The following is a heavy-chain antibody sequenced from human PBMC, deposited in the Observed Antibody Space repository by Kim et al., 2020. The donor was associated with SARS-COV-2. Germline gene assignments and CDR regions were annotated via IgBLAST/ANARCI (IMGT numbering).Heavy chain of an antibody. J-gene: IGHJ4*02. CDR2: INHSGST. Sequence: SETLSLTCAVYGGSFSGYYWSWIRQPPGKGLEWIGEINHSGSTNYNPSLKSRVTISVDTSKNQFSLKLSSVTAADTAVYYCAKTYDSSGQGTFDYWGQGTLVTVSS. V-gene: IGHV4-34*01. CDR3: AKTYDSSGQGTFDY. CDR1: GGSFSGYY. D-gene: IGHD3-22*01.